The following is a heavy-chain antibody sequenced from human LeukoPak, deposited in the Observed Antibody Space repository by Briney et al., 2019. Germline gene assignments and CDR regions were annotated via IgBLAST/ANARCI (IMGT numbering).Heavy chain of an antibody. V-gene: IGHV3-20*04. CDR2: INWNGGRT. Sequence: GGSLRLSCAASGFKFDDYGMSWVRQAPGKGLEWVSGINWNGGRTSYADSVKGRFTISRDNAKNSLYLQMNSLRAEDTAVYYCARGGQWGTYYYYYYMDVWGKGTTVTISS. CDR1: GFKFDDYG. J-gene: IGHJ6*03. D-gene: IGHD3-16*01. CDR3: ARGGQWGTYYYYYYMDV.